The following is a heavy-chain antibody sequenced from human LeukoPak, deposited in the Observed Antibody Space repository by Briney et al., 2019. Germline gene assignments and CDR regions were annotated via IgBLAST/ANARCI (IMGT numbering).Heavy chain of an antibody. V-gene: IGHV1-46*01. CDR3: ARGPHKRTYDRDNWFDP. J-gene: IGHJ5*02. CDR2: INPNGGST. D-gene: IGHD3-3*01. Sequence: ASVKVSCKASGYTFSNYYMYWVRQAPGQGLEWMGLINPNGGSTNYAQKFQGRVTMTRDMSTSTVYMELSSLRSEDTAVFYCARGPHKRTYDRDNWFDPWGQGTLVTVSS. CDR1: GYTFSNYY.